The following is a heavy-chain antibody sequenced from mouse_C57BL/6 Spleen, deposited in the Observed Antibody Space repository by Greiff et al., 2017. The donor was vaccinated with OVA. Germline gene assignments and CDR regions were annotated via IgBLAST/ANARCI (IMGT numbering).Heavy chain of an antibody. D-gene: IGHD2-5*01. J-gene: IGHJ4*01. V-gene: IGHV2-5*01. CDR3: AYSNYGGYYAMDY. Sequence: QVQLKESGPGLVQPSQCLSITCTVSGFSLTSYGVHWVRQSPGKGLEWLGVIWRGGSTDYNAAFMSRLSITKDNSKSHVFFKMNSLQADDTAIYYCAYSNYGGYYAMDYWGQGTSVTVSS. CDR2: IWRGGST. CDR1: GFSLTSYG.